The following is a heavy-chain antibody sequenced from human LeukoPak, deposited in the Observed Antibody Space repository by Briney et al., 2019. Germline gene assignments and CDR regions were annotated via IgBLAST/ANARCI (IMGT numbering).Heavy chain of an antibody. J-gene: IGHJ6*03. Sequence: SETLSLTCAVSGVAISSYYWSWVRQPPGKGLEWIGYIYYSGSTNYNPSLKSRVTISVDTSKNQFSLKLSSVTAADTAVYYCARDAILTGYSLRSSYMDVWGKGTTVTVSS. CDR2: IYYSGST. CDR1: GVAISSYY. D-gene: IGHD3-9*01. V-gene: IGHV4-59*01. CDR3: ARDAILTGYSLRSSYMDV.